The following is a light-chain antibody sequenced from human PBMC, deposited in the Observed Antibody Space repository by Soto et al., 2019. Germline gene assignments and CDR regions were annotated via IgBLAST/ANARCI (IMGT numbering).Light chain of an antibody. CDR2: YDS. V-gene: IGLV3-21*04. CDR3: QVWDSSSDHVV. Sequence: SYELTQPPSVSVAPGKTARITCGGNNIGSNSVHWYQQKPGQAPVLVIYYDSDRPSGIPERFSGSNSGNTATLTISRVEAGDEADYYCQVWDSSSDHVVFGGGTKVTVL. CDR1: NIGSNS. J-gene: IGLJ2*01.